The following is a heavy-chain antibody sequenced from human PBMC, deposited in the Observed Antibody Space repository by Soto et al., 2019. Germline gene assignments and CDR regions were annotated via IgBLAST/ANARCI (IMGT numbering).Heavy chain of an antibody. CDR1: GFTFENYA. Sequence: GSLRLSCVASGFTFENYAMSWVRQAPGKGLEWVSAISGSGGTTYYSDSVKGRFTISRDNSKNTVYLQMNDLRVEDAAEYFCAKDSWAIFGVPAGEYYAMDVWGQGTTVTVSS. CDR2: ISGSGGTT. CDR3: AKDSWAIFGVPAGEYYAMDV. V-gene: IGHV3-23*01. D-gene: IGHD3-3*01. J-gene: IGHJ6*02.